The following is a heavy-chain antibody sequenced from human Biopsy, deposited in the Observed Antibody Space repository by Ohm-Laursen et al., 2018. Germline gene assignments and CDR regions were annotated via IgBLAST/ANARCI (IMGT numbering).Heavy chain of an antibody. Sequence: ASVKVSCKASGYTFTTYYIHWVRQAPGQGLEWMGIINPGGNSTAYTQNFQGRVTMTWGTPTTTVYMELSSLRSEDTAVYYCVLASFDYWGQGTLVTVPS. J-gene: IGHJ4*02. CDR2: INPGGNST. V-gene: IGHV1-46*01. CDR3: VLASFDY. CDR1: GYTFTTYY.